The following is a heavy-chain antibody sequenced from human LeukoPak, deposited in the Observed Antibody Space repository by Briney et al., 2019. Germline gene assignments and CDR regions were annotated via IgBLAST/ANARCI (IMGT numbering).Heavy chain of an antibody. CDR1: GFTFSSYA. Sequence: GGSLRLSCAASGFTFSSYAMHWVRQAPGKGLEWVAVISYDGSNKYYADSVKGRFTISRDNSKNTLYLQMNSLRAEDTAVYYCAKLTQQWLDPPYFDYWGQGTLVTVSS. CDR3: AKLTQQWLDPPYFDY. D-gene: IGHD6-19*01. CDR2: ISYDGSNK. V-gene: IGHV3-30-3*02. J-gene: IGHJ4*02.